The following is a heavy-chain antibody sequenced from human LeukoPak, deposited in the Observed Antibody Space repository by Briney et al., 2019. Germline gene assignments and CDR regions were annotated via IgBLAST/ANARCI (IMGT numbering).Heavy chain of an antibody. V-gene: IGHV3-9*01. CDR1: GFTFDAYA. J-gene: IGHJ3*02. CDR3: AVDLYSSVWYGAFDM. D-gene: IGHD6-19*01. CDR2: ISWNSGTI. Sequence: PGGSLRLSCAASGFTFDAYAMHWVRQAPGKGLEWVSGISWNSGTIGYADSVKGRFTISRDNAKNSLYLQMNSLRAEDTALYFCAVDLYSSVWYGAFDMWGQGTVVTVST.